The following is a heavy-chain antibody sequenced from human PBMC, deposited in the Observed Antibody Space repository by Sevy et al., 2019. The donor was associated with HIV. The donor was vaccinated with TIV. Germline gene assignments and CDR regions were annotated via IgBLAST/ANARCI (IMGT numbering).Heavy chain of an antibody. CDR2: IKSKTDGGTT. J-gene: IGHJ6*03. Sequence: GGSLRLSCAASGFTFSNAWMSWVRQAPGKGLEWVGRIKSKTDGGTTDYAAPVKGRFTISRDDSINTLYLQMNSLKTEVTAVYYCTTDQKQLVGYYYYYMDVWGKGTTVTVSS. CDR1: GFTFSNAW. D-gene: IGHD6-6*01. CDR3: TTDQKQLVGYYYYYMDV. V-gene: IGHV3-15*01.